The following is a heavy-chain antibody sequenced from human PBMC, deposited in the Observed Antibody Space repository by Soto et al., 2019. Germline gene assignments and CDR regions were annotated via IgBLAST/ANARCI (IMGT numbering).Heavy chain of an antibody. J-gene: IGHJ4*02. CDR3: AKSVRVRGVIMGLDY. Sequence: GALRLSCAASGFTFSSYAMSWVRQAPGKGLEWVSAISGSGGSTYYADSVKGRFTISRDNSKNTLYLQMNSLRAEDTAVYYCAKSVRVRGVIMGLDYWGQGTLVTVSS. CDR1: GFTFSSYA. CDR2: ISGSGGST. D-gene: IGHD3-10*01. V-gene: IGHV3-23*01.